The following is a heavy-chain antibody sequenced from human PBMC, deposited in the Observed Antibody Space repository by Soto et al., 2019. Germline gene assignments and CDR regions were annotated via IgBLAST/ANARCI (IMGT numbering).Heavy chain of an antibody. D-gene: IGHD4-17*01. Sequence: QVQLVESGGGVVQPGRSLRLSCAASGFTFSSYGMHWVRQAPGKGLEWVAVIWYDGSNKYYADSVKGRFTISRDNSKNTLDLQMNSLRAEDTAVYYCARVYGDYPLDYWGQGTLVTVSS. CDR2: IWYDGSNK. CDR3: ARVYGDYPLDY. J-gene: IGHJ4*02. CDR1: GFTFSSYG. V-gene: IGHV3-33*01.